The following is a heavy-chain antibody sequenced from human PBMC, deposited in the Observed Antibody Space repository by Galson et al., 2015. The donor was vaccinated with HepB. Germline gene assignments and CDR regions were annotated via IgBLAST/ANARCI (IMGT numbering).Heavy chain of an antibody. D-gene: IGHD6-25*01. CDR3: AREGMTAATNFDL. CDR1: GFTFSNYG. CDR2: TWYDGSNK. Sequence: SLRLSCAASGFTFSNYGMHWVRQAPGKGLEWVAVTWYDGSNKYYADSVKGRFTISRDNAKNTLYLQLSSLRAEDTAVYYCAREGMTAATNFDLWGQGTLVTVSS. V-gene: IGHV3-33*01. J-gene: IGHJ4*02.